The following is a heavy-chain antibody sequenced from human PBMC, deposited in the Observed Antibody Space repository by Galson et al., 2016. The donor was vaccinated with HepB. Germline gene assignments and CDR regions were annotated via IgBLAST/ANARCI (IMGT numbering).Heavy chain of an antibody. D-gene: IGHD3-10*01. CDR1: GYTFNTFR. CDR2: ISGHNGDP. CDR3: AKVRYFGSGPRFAY. Sequence: CKASGYTFNTFRISWVRQAPGQGLEWLGWISGHNGDPRTAQKFQGRLTVTADSSTTTAYMHLRSLRPNDTAVNYFAKVRYFGSGPRFAYWGQGTVVPASS. J-gene: IGHJ4*02. V-gene: IGHV1-18*01.